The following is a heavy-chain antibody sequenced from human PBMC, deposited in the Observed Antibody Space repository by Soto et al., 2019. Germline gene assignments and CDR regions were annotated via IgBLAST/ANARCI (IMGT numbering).Heavy chain of an antibody. Sequence: GGSLRLSCAASGFTFSSYAMSWVRQAPGKGLEWVSAISGSGGSTYYADSVKGRLTISRDNSKNTLYLQMNSLRAEDTAVYYCAKARPRSSSTSWHTAGYYYGMDVWGQGTTVTVSS. CDR3: AKARPRSSSTSWHTAGYYYGMDV. CDR1: GFTFSSYA. V-gene: IGHV3-23*01. J-gene: IGHJ6*02. D-gene: IGHD2-2*01. CDR2: ISGSGGST.